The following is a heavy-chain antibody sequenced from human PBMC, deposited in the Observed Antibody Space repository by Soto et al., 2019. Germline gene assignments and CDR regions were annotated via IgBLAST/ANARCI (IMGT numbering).Heavy chain of an antibody. J-gene: IGHJ5*02. CDR3: ARLGIAVAGTGWFDP. Sequence: GVSLKISCKGSGYSFTSYWIGWVRQMPGKGLEWMGIIYPGDSDTRYSPSFQGQVTISADKSISTAYLQWSSLKASDTAMYYCARLGIAVAGTGWFDPWGQGTLVTVSS. D-gene: IGHD6-19*01. CDR1: GYSFTSYW. CDR2: IYPGDSDT. V-gene: IGHV5-51*01.